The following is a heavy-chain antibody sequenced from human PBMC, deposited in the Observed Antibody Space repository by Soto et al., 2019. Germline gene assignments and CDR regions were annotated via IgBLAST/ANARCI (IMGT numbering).Heavy chain of an antibody. D-gene: IGHD3-3*01. CDR2: INSDGSST. CDR1: GFTFSSYW. CDR3: ARDPPYYDFWSGYYVAYGMDV. V-gene: IGHV3-74*01. J-gene: IGHJ6*02. Sequence: HPGGSLRLSCAASGFTFSSYWMHWVRQAPGKGLVWVSRINSDGSSTSYADSVKGRFTISRDNAKNTLYLQMNSLRAEDTAVYYCARDPPYYDFWSGYYVAYGMDVWGQGTTVTVSS.